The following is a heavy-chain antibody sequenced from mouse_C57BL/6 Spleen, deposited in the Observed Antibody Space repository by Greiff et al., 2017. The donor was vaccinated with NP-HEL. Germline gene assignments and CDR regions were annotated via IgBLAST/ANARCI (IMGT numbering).Heavy chain of an antibody. V-gene: IGHV1-4*01. CDR3: ARYLPYYGSSEYYFDY. CDR1: GYTFTSYT. D-gene: IGHD1-1*01. J-gene: IGHJ2*01. Sequence: QVQLKESGAELARPGASVKMSCKASGYTFTSYTMHWVKQRPGQGLEWIGYINPSSGYTKYNQKFKDKATLTADKSSSTAYMQLSSLTSEDSAVYYCARYLPYYGSSEYYFDYWGQGTTLTVSS. CDR2: INPSSGYT.